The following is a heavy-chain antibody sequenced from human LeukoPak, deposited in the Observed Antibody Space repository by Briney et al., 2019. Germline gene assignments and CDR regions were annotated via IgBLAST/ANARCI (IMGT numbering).Heavy chain of an antibody. CDR2: ISTTGTII. D-gene: IGHD5-12*01. CDR3: ARDHSVMDIVASYFFDY. V-gene: IGHV3-48*03. CDR1: GFTFSSYE. J-gene: IGHJ4*02. Sequence: GGSLRLSCAASGFTFSSYEMGWVRQAPGKGLEWISYISTTGTIIYYADSVKGRFTISRDNAENSLYLQMNSLRAEDTAVYYCARDHSVMDIVASYFFDYWGQGTLVTVSS.